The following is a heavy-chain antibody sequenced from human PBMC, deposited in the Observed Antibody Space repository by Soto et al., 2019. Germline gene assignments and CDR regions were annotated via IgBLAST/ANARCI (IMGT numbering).Heavy chain of an antibody. Sequence: ASVKVSCKASAYTCTSYYMHWVRQAPGQGLEWIGIIDPSGGSTSYAQKFQGRVTMTRDTSTSTVYMELSSLRSEDTAVYYCGRERIFSTFGGVPGTDNWFEPWGQGTLVTVSS. CDR2: IDPSGGST. CDR3: GRERIFSTFGGVPGTDNWFEP. D-gene: IGHD3-16*01. J-gene: IGHJ5*02. CDR1: AYTCTSYY. V-gene: IGHV1-46*01.